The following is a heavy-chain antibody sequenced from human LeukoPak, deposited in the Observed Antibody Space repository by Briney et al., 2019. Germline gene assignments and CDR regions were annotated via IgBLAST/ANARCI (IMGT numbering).Heavy chain of an antibody. D-gene: IGHD2-15*01. CDR3: ASRYCSGGSCFFDY. Sequence: SETLSLTCTVSGGSISSYYWSWIRQPPGKGLEWIGYIYYSGSTDYNPSLKSRVTISVDTSKNQFSLKLSSVTAADTAVYYCASRYCSGGSCFFDYWGQGTLVTVSS. J-gene: IGHJ4*02. CDR2: IYYSGST. V-gene: IGHV4-59*01. CDR1: GGSISSYY.